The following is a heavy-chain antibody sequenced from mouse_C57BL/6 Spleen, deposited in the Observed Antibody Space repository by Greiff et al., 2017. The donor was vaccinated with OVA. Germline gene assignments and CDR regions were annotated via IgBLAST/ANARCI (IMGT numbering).Heavy chain of an antibody. CDR1: GFTFSDYY. CDR2: INYDGSST. J-gene: IGHJ1*03. Sequence: EVKLMESEGGLVQPGRSMKLSCTASGFTFSDYYMAWVRQVPETGLEWVANINYDGSSTYYLDSLKSRFIISRDNAKNILYLQMSILKSEDTATYYGAREDTTVVAWYFDVWGTGTTVTVSS. D-gene: IGHD1-1*01. CDR3: AREDTTVVAWYFDV. V-gene: IGHV5-16*01.